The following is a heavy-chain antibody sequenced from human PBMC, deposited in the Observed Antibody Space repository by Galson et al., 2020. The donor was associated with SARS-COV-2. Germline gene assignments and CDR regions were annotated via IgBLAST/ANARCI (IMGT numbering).Heavy chain of an antibody. Sequence: GGSLRPSCAASGFTFSNAWMSWVRQAPGKGLEWVGRIKSKTDGGTTDYAAPVKGRFTISRDDSKNTLYLQMNSLKTEDTAVYYCTTDYYDSSGDSDAFDIWGQGTMVTVSS. J-gene: IGHJ3*02. V-gene: IGHV3-15*01. CDR1: GFTFSNAW. CDR3: TTDYYDSSGDSDAFDI. D-gene: IGHD3-22*01. CDR2: IKSKTDGGTT.